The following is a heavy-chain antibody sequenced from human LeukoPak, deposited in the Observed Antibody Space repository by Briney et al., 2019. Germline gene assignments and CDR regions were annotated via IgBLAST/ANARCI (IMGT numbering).Heavy chain of an antibody. CDR2: INPTGGST. CDR3: ARESTAFDY. V-gene: IGHV1-46*01. Sequence: ASVKVSCKASGYTFTSYYMHWVRQAPGQGLEWMGLINPTGGSTSYAQQFQGRISMSRDTSTSTVYMEMSSLTSEDTALYYCARESTAFDYWGQVTLVTVSS. CDR1: GYTFTSYY. J-gene: IGHJ4*02.